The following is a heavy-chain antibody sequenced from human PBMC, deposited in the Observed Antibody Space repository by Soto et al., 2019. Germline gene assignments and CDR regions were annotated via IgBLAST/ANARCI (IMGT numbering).Heavy chain of an antibody. Sequence: PSQTLSLTCAISGDSVSSNSAAWNWIRQSPSRGLEWLGRTYYRSKWYNDYEVSVKSRITINPDTSKNQFTLQLNSVTTEDTAVIFCARDHELLVGSSSWGNYYYYGMDVWGQGTTVTVSS. J-gene: IGHJ6*02. CDR3: ARDHELLVGSSSWGNYYYYGMDV. D-gene: IGHD6-13*01. CDR2: TYYRSKWYN. V-gene: IGHV6-1*01. CDR1: GDSVSSNSAA.